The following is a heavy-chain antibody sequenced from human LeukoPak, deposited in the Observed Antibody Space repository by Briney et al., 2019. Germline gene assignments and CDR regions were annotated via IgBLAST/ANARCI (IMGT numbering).Heavy chain of an antibody. CDR3: AALIIGRPFDY. V-gene: IGHV3-7*03. D-gene: IGHD1-26*01. CDR2: IKQDGSET. CDR1: GFTFSAYW. Sequence: PGGSLRLSCVASGFTFSAYWMSWVRQDPGKGLEYMASIKQDGSETYYVDSVKGRFTISRDNAKDSLDLQMNNLRAEDTAVYYCAALIIGRPFDYWGQGTLVIVSS. J-gene: IGHJ4*02.